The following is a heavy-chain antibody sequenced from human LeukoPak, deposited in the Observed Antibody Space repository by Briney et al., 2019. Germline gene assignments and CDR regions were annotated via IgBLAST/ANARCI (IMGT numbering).Heavy chain of an antibody. CDR2: ISYDGSNQ. Sequence: GGSLRLSCAASGFTFSNYGMHWVRQAPGKGLEWVAVISYDGSNQYYADSVKGRFTISRDNSKNTLYLQMNGLRAEDTAVYYCARDRRNNYGYYFDYWGQGTLVTVSS. V-gene: IGHV3-30*03. D-gene: IGHD5-18*01. CDR1: GFTFSNYG. CDR3: ARDRRNNYGYYFDY. J-gene: IGHJ4*02.